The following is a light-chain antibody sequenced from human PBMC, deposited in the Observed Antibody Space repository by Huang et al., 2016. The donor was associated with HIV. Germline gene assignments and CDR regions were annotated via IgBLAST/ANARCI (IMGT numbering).Light chain of an antibody. CDR1: QTISSSY. V-gene: IGKV3-20*01. CDR2: VAS. CDR3: QQYNNSPWT. J-gene: IGKJ1*01. Sequence: IVLTHSPGTLSLSPGEIATISCRARQTISSSYLAWYQQKPGHAPRLLIYVASSRATGSPDRFSGSGSGTDFTITISRLEPEDFPVYYCQQYNNSPWTFGQGTKVEIK.